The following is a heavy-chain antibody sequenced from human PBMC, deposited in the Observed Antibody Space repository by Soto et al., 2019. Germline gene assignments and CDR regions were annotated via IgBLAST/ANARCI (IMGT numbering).Heavy chain of an antibody. D-gene: IGHD6-13*01. V-gene: IGHV5-51*01. CDR2: IYPGDSDT. J-gene: IGHJ6*02. CDR1: GYSFTSYW. CDR3: ARTAASGKYYYGMYA. Sequence: GESLKISCKGSGYSFTSYWIGWVRQMPVKGLELMGLIYPGDSDTRYSPSLQGQVTISADKSISTAYLQWSSLKASDTAMYYCARTAASGKYYYGMYAWGQGTTVTVAS.